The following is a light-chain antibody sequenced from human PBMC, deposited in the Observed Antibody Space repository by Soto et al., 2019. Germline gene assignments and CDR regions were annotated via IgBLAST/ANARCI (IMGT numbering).Light chain of an antibody. J-gene: IGLJ2*01. CDR3: QSSESSLSGVG. Sequence: QSVLTQPPSVSGAPGQRVTISCTGSSSNIGAGYDVHWYQQLPGTAPKLLIYGNSNRPSGVPDRFSGSKSGTSASLAITGFQAEDEAHYCCQSSESSLSGVGFGAGPKRTVL. V-gene: IGLV1-40*01. CDR2: GNS. CDR1: SSNIGAGYD.